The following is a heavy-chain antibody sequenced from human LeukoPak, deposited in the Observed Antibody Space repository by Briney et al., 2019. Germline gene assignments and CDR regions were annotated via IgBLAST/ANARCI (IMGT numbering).Heavy chain of an antibody. CDR2: TYLRSDWNK. D-gene: IGHD5-12*01. Sequence: SQTLSLTCAIAGASVSSSSSAWNWISQSPSGRLEWLGRTYLRSDWNKDYAATVKGRMTIDPDTYKNQFSLQLNSVTPEDTALYYCARNLRPGFDYWGRGTLVTVSS. V-gene: IGHV6-1*01. J-gene: IGHJ4*02. CDR3: ARNLRPGFDY. CDR1: GASVSSSSSA.